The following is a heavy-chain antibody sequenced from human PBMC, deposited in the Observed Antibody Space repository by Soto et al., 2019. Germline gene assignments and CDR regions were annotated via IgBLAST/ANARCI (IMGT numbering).Heavy chain of an antibody. V-gene: IGHV4-59*01. CDR3: AKATATTPFDY. Sequence: SETLSLTCTVAGVSISSSYWSWIRQPPGKGLEWIGYLYNAGSTIYNPSLKSRVTMSVDMSQNQFSLNLNYVTAAATAVHYFAKATATTPFDYWCQGTVVTVS. D-gene: IGHD4-17*01. CDR2: LYNAGST. CDR1: GVSISSSY. J-gene: IGHJ4*02.